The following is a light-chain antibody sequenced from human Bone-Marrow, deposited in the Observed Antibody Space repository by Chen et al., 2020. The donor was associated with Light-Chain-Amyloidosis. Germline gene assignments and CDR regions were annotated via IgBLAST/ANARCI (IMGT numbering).Light chain of an antibody. J-gene: IGLJ3*02. CDR2: DDS. V-gene: IGLV3-21*02. Sequence: SYVLTQPSSVAVAPGQTATIACGGNNSGSTMWHWYQQTPGQAPLLVVYDDSDRPSGIPERLSGYNSGNTATLTISRVEAGDEADYYCQVWDRSSDRPVFGGGTNLTVL. CDR3: QVWDRSSDRPV. CDR1: NSGSTM.